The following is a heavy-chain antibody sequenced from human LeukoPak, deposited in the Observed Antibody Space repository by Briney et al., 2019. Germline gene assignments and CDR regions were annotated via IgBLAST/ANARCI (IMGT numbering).Heavy chain of an antibody. V-gene: IGHV3-7*01. CDR3: AREGDTSPGLDY. J-gene: IGHJ4*02. Sequence: GGSLRLSCTASGFSLSRYWMSWVHQAPGKGLEWVANIRQDGDEKHYVDSVKGRLTISRDNAKNSVYLQMTSLRAEDTAVYFCAREGDTSPGLDYWGQGALVTVSS. CDR2: IRQDGDEK. CDR1: GFSLSRYW.